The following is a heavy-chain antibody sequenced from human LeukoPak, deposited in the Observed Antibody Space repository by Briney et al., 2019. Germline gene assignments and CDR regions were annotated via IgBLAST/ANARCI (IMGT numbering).Heavy chain of an antibody. CDR2: IRSKAYGGTT. CDR3: TRDSGGGLLWFGELYWGMDV. D-gene: IGHD3-10*01. V-gene: IGHV3-49*04. Sequence: GGSLRLSCTASGFTFGDYAMSWVRQAPGKGLEWVGFIRSKAYGGTTEYAASVKGRFTISRDDSKSIAYLQMNSLKTEDTAVYYCTRDSGGGLLWFGELYWGMDVWGKGTTVTISS. J-gene: IGHJ6*03. CDR1: GFTFGDYA.